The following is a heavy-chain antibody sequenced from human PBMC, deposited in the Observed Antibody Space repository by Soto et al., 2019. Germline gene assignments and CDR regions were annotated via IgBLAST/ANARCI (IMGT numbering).Heavy chain of an antibody. CDR3: VRGPDYEGYFDY. D-gene: IGHD3-22*01. J-gene: IGHJ4*02. V-gene: IGHV1-69*12. CDR2: IILPFGTP. Sequence: QVRLVQSGAEVKKTGSSVKVSCEASGTTFSNFAIGWVRQAPGQGLEWMGGIILPFGTPNYAQKFQGRVTHSADESMTTAYMELRGLRYEDTAVYYCVRGPDYEGYFDYWGQGTLVTVSS. CDR1: GTTFSNFA.